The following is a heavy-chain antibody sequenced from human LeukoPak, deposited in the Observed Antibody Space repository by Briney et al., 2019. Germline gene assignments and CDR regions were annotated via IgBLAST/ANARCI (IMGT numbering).Heavy chain of an antibody. V-gene: IGHV4-59*01. D-gene: IGHD1-26*01. CDR2: SYYSGST. CDR3: ARGASGSYAKGGFDY. CDR1: GGSISSYY. J-gene: IGHJ4*02. Sequence: SETLSLTCTVSGGSISSYYWSWIRQPPGRGLEWIGYSYYSGSTNYNPSLKSRVTISVDTSKNQFSLKLSSVTAADTAVYYCARGASGSYAKGGFDYWGQGTLVTVSS.